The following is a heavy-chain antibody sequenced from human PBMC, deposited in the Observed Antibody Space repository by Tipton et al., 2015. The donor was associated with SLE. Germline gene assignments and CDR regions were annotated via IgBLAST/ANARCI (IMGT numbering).Heavy chain of an antibody. CDR2: IIPIFGTT. CDR3: ARTSYSSGWFDY. D-gene: IGHD6-19*01. CDR1: GGTFSSYA. V-gene: IGHV1-69*01. J-gene: IGHJ4*02. Sequence: QLVQSGPEVKKPGASVKVSCKASGGTFSSYAISWVRQAPGQGLEWMGGIIPIFGTTNFAQKFHGRVTITTDESTSTAYMELSSLRSEDTAVYYCARTSYSSGWFDYWGQGTLVTVSS.